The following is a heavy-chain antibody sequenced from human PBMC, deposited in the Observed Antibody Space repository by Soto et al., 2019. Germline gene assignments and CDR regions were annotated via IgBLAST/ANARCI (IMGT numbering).Heavy chain of an antibody. D-gene: IGHD2-2*01. CDR2: INPDARAT. CDR3: ARGDIVLVPASEGNWFAP. J-gene: IGHJ5*02. CDR1: AYSFTTYH. Sequence: QVQLVQSGAEVKKPGASVTVSCKASAYSFTTYHIHWVRQAPGQGLELMGLINPDARATNYAQRFRGRLRLTSDTSSRTVYMEVRSLTCYFTAVYYCARGDIVLVPASEGNWFAPWGKGTLVTVSS. V-gene: IGHV1-46*03.